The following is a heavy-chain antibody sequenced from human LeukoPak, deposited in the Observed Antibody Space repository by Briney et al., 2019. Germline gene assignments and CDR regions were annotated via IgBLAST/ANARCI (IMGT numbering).Heavy chain of an antibody. CDR3: AREEEGSGSFLAPDAFDI. CDR2: IWYDGSNK. V-gene: IGHV3-33*01. CDR1: GFTFSSYG. J-gene: IGHJ3*02. D-gene: IGHD3-10*01. Sequence: PGRSLRLSCAASGFTFSSYGMHWVRQAPGKGLEWVAVIWYDGSNKYYADSVKGRFTISRDNSKNTLYLQMNSLRAEDTAVYYCAREEEGSGSFLAPDAFDIWGQGAMVTVSS.